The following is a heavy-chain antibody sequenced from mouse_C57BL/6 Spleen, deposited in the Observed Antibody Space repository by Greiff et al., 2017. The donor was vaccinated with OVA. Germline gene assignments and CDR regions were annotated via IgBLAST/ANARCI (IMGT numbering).Heavy chain of an antibody. CDR3: ARYSWDAMDY. V-gene: IGHV5-16*01. CDR1: GFTFSDYY. Sequence: EVKLVESEGGLVQPGSSMKLSCTASGFTFSDYYMAWVRQVPEKGLEWVANINYDGSSTYYLDSLKSRFIISRDNAKNILYMQMSSLKSEDTATYYYARYSWDAMDYWGQGTSVTVSS. D-gene: IGHD4-1*01. CDR2: INYDGSST. J-gene: IGHJ4*01.